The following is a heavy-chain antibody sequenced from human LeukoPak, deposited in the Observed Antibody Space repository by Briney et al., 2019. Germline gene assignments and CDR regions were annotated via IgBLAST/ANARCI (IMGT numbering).Heavy chain of an antibody. J-gene: IGHJ4*02. V-gene: IGHV4-61*01. CDR1: GGSISSSSYY. CDR3: AREGGPYRPLDY. CDR2: IDYSGST. Sequence: SETLSLTCTVSGGSISSSSYYWGWIRQPPGKGLERYGYIDYSGSTNYNPSLKSRGTISVDTSKNQFSLKLTSVTAADTAVYYCAREGGPYRPLDYSGQGTLVTISS.